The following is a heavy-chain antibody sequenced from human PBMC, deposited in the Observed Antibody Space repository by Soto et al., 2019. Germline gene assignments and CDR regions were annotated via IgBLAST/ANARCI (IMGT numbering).Heavy chain of an antibody. D-gene: IGHD1-26*01. Sequence: GGSLRLSCTASGFTFSSYAMSWVRQAPGQGLEWVSTVSGSGGETQYADSVKGRFTTSRHNSKNTLFLQMSSLRAEDTAVYYCAKDFFGVWWGKLLSFDYWGQGSLVTVSS. CDR3: AKDFFGVWWGKLLSFDY. J-gene: IGHJ4*02. V-gene: IGHV3-23*01. CDR1: GFTFSSYA. CDR2: VSGSGGET.